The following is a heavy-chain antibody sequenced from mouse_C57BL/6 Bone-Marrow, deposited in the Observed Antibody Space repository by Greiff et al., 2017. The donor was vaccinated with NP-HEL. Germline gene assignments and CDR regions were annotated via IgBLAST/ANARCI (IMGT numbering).Heavy chain of an antibody. CDR2: LWGGGST. D-gene: IGHD1-1*01. V-gene: IGHV2-9*01. Sequence: QVHVKQSGPGLVAPSQSLSITCTVSGFSLTSYGVDWVRQPPGKGLEWLGVLWGGGSTNYNSALMSRLSFSKDNSKSQVFLKMNSLQTDDTAMYYCAKRGYYGSSHWYFDVWGTGTTVTVSS. J-gene: IGHJ1*03. CDR3: AKRGYYGSSHWYFDV. CDR1: GFSLTSYG.